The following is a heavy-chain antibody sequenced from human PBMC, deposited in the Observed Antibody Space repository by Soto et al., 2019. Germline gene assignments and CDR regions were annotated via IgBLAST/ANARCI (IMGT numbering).Heavy chain of an antibody. CDR2: INPSGGST. Sequence: QVQLVQSGAEVKKPGASVKVSCKASGYTFTSYYMHWVRQAPGQGLEWMGIINPSGGSTSYAQKFQGRVTMTRDTSTSTVYMELSSLRSEDTAVYYCASHFCSGGSCRARSLDYWGQGTLVAVSS. J-gene: IGHJ4*02. V-gene: IGHV1-46*01. D-gene: IGHD2-15*01. CDR3: ASHFCSGGSCRARSLDY. CDR1: GYTFTSYY.